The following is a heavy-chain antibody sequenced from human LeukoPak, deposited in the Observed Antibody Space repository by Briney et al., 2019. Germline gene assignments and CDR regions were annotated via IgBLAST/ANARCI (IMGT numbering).Heavy chain of an antibody. CDR2: INPEGSEK. CDR1: GLTSSSSW. Sequence: GGSLRLSCAVSGLTSSSSWMDWVRQAPGKGLEWVASINPEGSEKYSADSVKGRFTISRDNAKNSLYLQMDSLRVEDTAFYYCARDLAYSRLDYWGQGMLVTVSS. CDR3: ARDLAYSRLDY. V-gene: IGHV3-7*01. D-gene: IGHD5-18*01. J-gene: IGHJ4*02.